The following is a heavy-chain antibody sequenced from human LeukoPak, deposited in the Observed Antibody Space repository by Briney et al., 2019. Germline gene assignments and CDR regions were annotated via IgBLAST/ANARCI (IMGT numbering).Heavy chain of an antibody. CDR2: IYYSGST. CDR1: GGSISSYY. J-gene: IGHJ3*02. Sequence: IPSETLSLTCTVSGGSISSYYWSWIRQPPGKGLEWIGHIYYSGSTNYNPSLKSRVTISVDTSKNQFSLKLSSVTAADTAVYYCARDLVAAAPHNDAFDIWGQGTMVTVSS. CDR3: ARDLVAAAPHNDAFDI. D-gene: IGHD6-13*01. V-gene: IGHV4-59*01.